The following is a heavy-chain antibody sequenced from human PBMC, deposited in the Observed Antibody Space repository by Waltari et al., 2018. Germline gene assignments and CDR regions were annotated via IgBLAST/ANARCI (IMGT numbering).Heavy chain of an antibody. J-gene: IGHJ4*02. Sequence: QVQLQESGPGLLKPSGTLSLTCAVSGGSISSSNCWSWVRHPPGKGLEWIGEIYHSGSTSYNPSLKSRVTISVDKAKNQFSLKLSSVTAADTAVYYCASKGEDDYGDLLLVLWGQGTLVTVSS. CDR3: ASKGEDDYGDLLLVL. V-gene: IGHV4-4*02. CDR1: GGSISSSNC. D-gene: IGHD4-17*01. CDR2: IYHSGST.